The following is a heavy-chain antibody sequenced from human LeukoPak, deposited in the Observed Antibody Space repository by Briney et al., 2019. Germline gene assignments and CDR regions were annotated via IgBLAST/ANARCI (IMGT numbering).Heavy chain of an antibody. J-gene: IGHJ5*02. Sequence: SETLSLTCTVSGGSISSYYCSWIRQPPGKGLEWIGYIYYSGSTNYNPSLKSRVTISVDTSKNQFSLKLSSVTAADTAVYYCARDRGYYYDSSGYYYSWFDPWGQGTLVTVSS. CDR3: ARDRGYYYDSSGYYYSWFDP. D-gene: IGHD3-22*01. V-gene: IGHV4-59*01. CDR2: IYYSGST. CDR1: GGSISSYY.